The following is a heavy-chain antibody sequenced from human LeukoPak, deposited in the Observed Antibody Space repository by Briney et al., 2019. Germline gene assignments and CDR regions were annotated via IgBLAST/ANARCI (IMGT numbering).Heavy chain of an antibody. J-gene: IGHJ6*02. CDR2: ISSSSSTI. Sequence: GGSLRLSCAASGFTFSSYSMNWVRQAPGKGLEWVSYISSSSSTIHYADSVKGRFTISRDNAKNSLYLQMNSLRAEDTAVYYCARKVQLWLDYYGMDVWGQGTTVTVSS. CDR1: GFTFSSYS. CDR3: ARKVQLWLDYYGMDV. V-gene: IGHV3-48*01. D-gene: IGHD5-18*01.